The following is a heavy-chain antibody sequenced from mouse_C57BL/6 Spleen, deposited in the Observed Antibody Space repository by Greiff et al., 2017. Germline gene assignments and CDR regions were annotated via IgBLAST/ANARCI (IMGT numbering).Heavy chain of an antibody. CDR3: AREEYAMDY. V-gene: IGHV5-4*01. CDR1: GFTFSSYA. CDR2: ISAGGSYT. Sequence: EVKLMESGGGLVKPGGSLKLSCEASGFTFSSYAMSWVRQTPEKRLEWVATISAGGSYTYYPDNVKGRFTISRDNAKNHLSLQMSHLKAEYTAIYYCAREEYAMDYWGQGTSVTVSS. J-gene: IGHJ4*01.